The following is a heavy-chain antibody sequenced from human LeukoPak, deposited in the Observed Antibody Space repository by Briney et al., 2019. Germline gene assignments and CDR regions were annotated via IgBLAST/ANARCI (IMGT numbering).Heavy chain of an antibody. CDR3: ARKVGASGWSDY. V-gene: IGHV4-38-2*01. CDR1: GYSISSGYY. J-gene: IGHJ4*02. Sequence: PSETLSLTCAVSGYSISSGYYWGWIRQPPGKGLEWIGSIYHSGSTYYNPSLKSRVTISVDTSKNQFSLKLSSVTAADTAVYYRARKVGASGWSDYWGQGTLVTVSS. D-gene: IGHD6-19*01. CDR2: IYHSGST.